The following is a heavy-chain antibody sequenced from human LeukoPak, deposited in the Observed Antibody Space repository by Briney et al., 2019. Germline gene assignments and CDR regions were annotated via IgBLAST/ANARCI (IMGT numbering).Heavy chain of an antibody. J-gene: IGHJ4*02. Sequence: GGSLRLSCAASGFTFSSYSMNWVRQAPGKGLEGLASISSSSGYIFYADSVKGRFTVSRDNAKNSLYLQISNLRAEDTALYYCARDRGYCSSGSCYGLYFDSWGQGTLVTVSS. V-gene: IGHV3-21*01. CDR3: ARDRGYCSSGSCYGLYFDS. D-gene: IGHD2-15*01. CDR1: GFTFSSYS. CDR2: ISSSSGYI.